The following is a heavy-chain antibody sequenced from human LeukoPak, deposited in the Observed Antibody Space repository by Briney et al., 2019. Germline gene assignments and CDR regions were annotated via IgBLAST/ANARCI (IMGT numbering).Heavy chain of an antibody. D-gene: IGHD3-16*01. CDR1: GGSISSGSYY. Sequence: SETLSLTCTVSGGSISSGSYYWSWIRQPAGKGLEWIGRIYTSESTNYNPSLKSRVAISIDTSKSQFSLKLSSVTAADTAVYYCARSYYDYVWGSYYFDYWGQGTLVTVSS. CDR3: ARSYYDYVWGSYYFDY. CDR2: IYTSEST. J-gene: IGHJ4*02. V-gene: IGHV4-61*02.